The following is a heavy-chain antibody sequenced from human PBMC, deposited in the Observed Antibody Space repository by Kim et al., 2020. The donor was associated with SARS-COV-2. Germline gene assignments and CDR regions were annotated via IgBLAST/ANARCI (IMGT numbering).Heavy chain of an antibody. D-gene: IGHD1-20*01. CDR2: IYYSGST. Sequence: SETLSLTCTVSGGSISSYYWSWIRQPPGKGLEWIGYIYYSGSTNYNPSLKSRVTISVDTSKNQFSLKLSSVTAADTAVYYCARDPFLITGKNLVSSWGQGTLVTVSS. J-gene: IGHJ5*02. CDR3: ARDPFLITGKNLVSS. CDR1: GGSISSYY. V-gene: IGHV4-59*01.